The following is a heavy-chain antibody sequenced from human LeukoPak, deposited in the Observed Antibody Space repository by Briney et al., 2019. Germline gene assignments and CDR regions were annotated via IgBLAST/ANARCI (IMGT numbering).Heavy chain of an antibody. V-gene: IGHV4-34*01. D-gene: IGHD3-22*01. CDR2: INHSGST. Sequence: KPSETLSLTCAVYGGSFSGYYWSWIRQPPGKGLEWIGEINHSGSTNYNPSLKSRVTISVDTSKNQFSLKLSSVTAADTAVYYCASRDNYYDSSGQNDYWGQGTLVTVSS. CDR3: ASRDNYYDSSGQNDY. CDR1: GGSFSGYY. J-gene: IGHJ4*02.